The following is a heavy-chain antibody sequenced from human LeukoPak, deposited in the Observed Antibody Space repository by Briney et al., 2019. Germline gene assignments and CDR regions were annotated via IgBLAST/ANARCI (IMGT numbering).Heavy chain of an antibody. CDR2: IWFDGSNK. CDR3: ASAAGPFDN. J-gene: IGHJ4*02. D-gene: IGHD6-13*01. CDR1: GFTFSAYG. Sequence: GGSLRLSCAASGFTFSAYGMHWVRQAPGKGLEWVAVIWFDGSNKYYADSVKGRFTISRDNTKNTLYLQMNSLRAEDTAVYYCASAAGPFDNWGQGTLVTVSS. V-gene: IGHV3-33*01.